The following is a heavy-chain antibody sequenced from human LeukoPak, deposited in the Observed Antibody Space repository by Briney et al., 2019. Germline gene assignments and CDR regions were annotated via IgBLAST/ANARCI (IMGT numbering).Heavy chain of an antibody. CDR3: ARTRSGDDSSGYYYLISGSYNDDY. D-gene: IGHD3-22*01. CDR1: GFTFSSYW. V-gene: IGHV3-7*01. J-gene: IGHJ4*02. CDR2: IKQDGREK. Sequence: GGSLRLSCAASGFTFSSYWMSWVRQAPGKGLEWVANIKQDGREKYYVDSGKGRFTISRDNATNSPYMHMTTLRAEDTAVYYCARTRSGDDSSGYYYLISGSYNDDYWPQGPLVTVSS.